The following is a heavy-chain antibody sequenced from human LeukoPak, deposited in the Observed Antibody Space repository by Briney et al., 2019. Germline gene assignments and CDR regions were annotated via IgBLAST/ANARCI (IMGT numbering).Heavy chain of an antibody. Sequence: PSETLSLTCTVSGGSISSYYWTWIRHPAGKGPELIGRIHASGSTNYNPSLKSRVNMSVDTSKNQFSLKLNSVTAADTAVYYCARVTDPRYNWFDPWGQGTLVTVSS. J-gene: IGHJ5*02. D-gene: IGHD2-21*02. CDR1: GGSISSYY. V-gene: IGHV4-4*07. CDR3: ARVTDPRYNWFDP. CDR2: IHASGST.